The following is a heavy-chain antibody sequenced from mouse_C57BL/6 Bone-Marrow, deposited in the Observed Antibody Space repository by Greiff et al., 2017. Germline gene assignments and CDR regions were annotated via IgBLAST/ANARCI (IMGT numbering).Heavy chain of an antibody. D-gene: IGHD1-1*01. J-gene: IGHJ1*03. CDR2: IYPRDGST. V-gene: IGHV1-85*01. CDR3: ARLEFDGSSGDWYYDV. Sequence: VNVVESGPELVKPGASVKLSCKASGYTFTSYDINWVKQRPGQGLEWIGWIYPRDGSTKYNEKLKGKATLTGDTSSSTAYMELHSLPSEDSAVSYGARLEFDGSSGDWYYDVWGTGTTVTVSS. CDR1: GYTFTSYD.